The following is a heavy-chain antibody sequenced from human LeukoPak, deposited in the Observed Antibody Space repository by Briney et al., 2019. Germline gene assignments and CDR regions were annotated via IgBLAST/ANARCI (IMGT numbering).Heavy chain of an antibody. J-gene: IGHJ4*02. CDR1: GFTFSSYA. Sequence: GGSLRLSCAASGFTFSSYAMSWVRQAPGKGLEWVSAISGSGGSTYYADSVKGRFTISRDNSKNTLYLQMNSLRAEDTAVYYCARDDYDFWSGYYDYWGQGTLVTVSS. D-gene: IGHD3-3*01. CDR3: ARDDYDFWSGYYDY. CDR2: ISGSGGST. V-gene: IGHV3-23*01.